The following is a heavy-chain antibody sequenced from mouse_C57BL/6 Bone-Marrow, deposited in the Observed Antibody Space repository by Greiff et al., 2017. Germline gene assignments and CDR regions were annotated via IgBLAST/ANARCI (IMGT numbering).Heavy chain of an antibody. V-gene: IGHV5-4*03. J-gene: IGHJ4*01. CDR1: GFTFSSYA. CDR2: ISDGGSYT. D-gene: IGHD1-1*01. Sequence: DVMLVESGGGLVKPGGSLKLSCAASGFTFSSYAMSWVRQTPEKRLEWVATISDGGSYTYYPDNVKGRFTISRDNAKNNLYLQMSHLKSEDTAMYYCARGGDYYGSSYYAMDYWGQGTSVTVSS. CDR3: ARGGDYYGSSYYAMDY.